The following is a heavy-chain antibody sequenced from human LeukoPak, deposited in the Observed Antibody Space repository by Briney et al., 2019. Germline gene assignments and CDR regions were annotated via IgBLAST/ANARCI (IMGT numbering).Heavy chain of an antibody. CDR2: ISTSKTYT. D-gene: IGHD2-2*01. V-gene: IGHV1-18*01. CDR3: ARASDTSWPFDF. Sequence: ASVKDSCKASGYAFTTFGIMWVRQAPGQGLEWMGWISTSKTYTRYAQKVQGRATLSTDPSTSTAYLELTSLTSDDTAVYFCARASDTSWPFDFWGQGTKVTVSS. CDR1: GYAFTTFG. J-gene: IGHJ4*02.